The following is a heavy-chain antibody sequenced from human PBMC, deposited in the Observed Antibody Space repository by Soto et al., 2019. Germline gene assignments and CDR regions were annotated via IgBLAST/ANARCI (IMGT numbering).Heavy chain of an antibody. Sequence: GSGPTLVNPTDTLPLTCTVSGFSLSNARMGVNWIRQPPGKALEWLAHIFSNDEKSYSTPLKSRLTISKDNSKIQVVLTMTDMDPVGTATYYCAVAVGGTEASSSFDYWCQGALVTVSS. V-gene: IGHV2-26*01. CDR3: AVAVGGTEASSSFDY. D-gene: IGHD6-19*01. CDR1: GFSLSNARMG. J-gene: IGHJ4*02. CDR2: IFSNDEK.